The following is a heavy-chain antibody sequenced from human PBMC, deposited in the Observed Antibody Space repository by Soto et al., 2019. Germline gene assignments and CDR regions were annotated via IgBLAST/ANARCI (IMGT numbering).Heavy chain of an antibody. CDR1: GGSFSGYY. Sequence: QVQLQQWGAGLLKPSETLSLTCAVYGGSFSGYYWSWIRQPPGKGLEWIGEINHSGSTNYNPSLKSRVTISVDTSKNQFSLKLSSVTAADTAVYYCATGGSSGYYVDYWGQGTLVTVSS. J-gene: IGHJ4*02. D-gene: IGHD3-22*01. V-gene: IGHV4-34*01. CDR2: INHSGST. CDR3: ATGGSSGYYVDY.